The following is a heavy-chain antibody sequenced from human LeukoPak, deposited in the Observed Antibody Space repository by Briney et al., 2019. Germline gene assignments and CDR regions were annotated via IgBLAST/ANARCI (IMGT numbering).Heavy chain of an antibody. CDR3: ARGSDKDYGDYVL. CDR1: GFTFSSYA. CDR2: FGGSGGTT. D-gene: IGHD4-17*01. J-gene: IGHJ4*02. V-gene: IGHV3-23*01. Sequence: QPGGSLRLSCAASGFTFSSYAMSWVRQAPGKGLEWVSAFGGSGGTTYYADSAKGRFTISRDNSKNTLYLQMNTLRAEDTALYYCARGSDKDYGDYVLWGQGALVLVSS.